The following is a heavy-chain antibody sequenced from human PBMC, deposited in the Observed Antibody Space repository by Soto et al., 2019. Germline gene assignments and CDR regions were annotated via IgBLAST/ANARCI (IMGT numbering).Heavy chain of an antibody. CDR3: AKHDSDNDILTAVDY. V-gene: IGHV3-23*01. J-gene: IGHJ4*02. CDR1: GFTFRNYA. Sequence: EVQLLESGGGLVQPGGSLRLSYAASGFTFRNYAMSWVRQAPGKGLEWVSAISGSGLSTYYSDSVRGRFTISRDISTNSLYLQVHNLRVEDTAVYYCAKHDSDNDILTAVDYWGQGTLVTVSS. CDR2: ISGSGLST. D-gene: IGHD3-9*01.